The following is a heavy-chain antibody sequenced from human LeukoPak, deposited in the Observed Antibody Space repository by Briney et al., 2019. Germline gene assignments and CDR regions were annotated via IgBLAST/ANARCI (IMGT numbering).Heavy chain of an antibody. Sequence: GRSLRLSCAASGISFSSYGMHWVRQAPGKGLEWVSVIYSGGSTYYADSVKGRFTISRDSSKNTLYLQMNSLRAEDTAVYYCAGYSGNYYSHAFDIWGQGTMVTVSS. CDR1: GISFSSYG. CDR3: AGYSGNYYSHAFDI. V-gene: IGHV3-53*01. J-gene: IGHJ3*02. CDR2: IYSGGST. D-gene: IGHD1-26*01.